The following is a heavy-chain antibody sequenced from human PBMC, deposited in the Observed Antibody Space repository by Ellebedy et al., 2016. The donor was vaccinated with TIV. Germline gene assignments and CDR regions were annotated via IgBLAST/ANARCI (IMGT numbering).Heavy chain of an antibody. CDR2: ISRNSDDR. V-gene: IGHV3-9*01. CDR3: TKDDGAYKPSYFDP. D-gene: IGHD5-24*01. J-gene: IGHJ5*02. Sequence: SLKISCAASGFTFHDYAMHWVRQAPGKGLEWVSGISRNSDDRGYADAVKGRFTISRDNAKNSLYLQLNNLRPEDTAFYYYTKDDGAYKPSYFDPWGQGTLVTVSS. CDR1: GFTFHDYA.